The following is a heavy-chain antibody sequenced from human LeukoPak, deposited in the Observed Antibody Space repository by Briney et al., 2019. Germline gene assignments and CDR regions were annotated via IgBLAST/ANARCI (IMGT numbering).Heavy chain of an antibody. CDR2: IYHSGST. CDR1: GYSISSGYY. Sequence: PSETLSLTCTVSGYSISSGYYWGWIRQPPGKGLEWIGSIYHSGSTFYNPSLKSRVTISVDTSKNQFSLKLSSATAADTAVYYCARDLLTGGYCSGGSCYDYWGQGTLVTVSS. V-gene: IGHV4-38-2*02. CDR3: ARDLLTGGYCSGGSCYDY. J-gene: IGHJ4*02. D-gene: IGHD2-15*01.